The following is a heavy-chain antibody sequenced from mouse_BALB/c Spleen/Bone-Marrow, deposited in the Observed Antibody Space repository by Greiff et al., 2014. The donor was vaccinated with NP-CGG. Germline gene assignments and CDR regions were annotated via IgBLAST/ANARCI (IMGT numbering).Heavy chain of an antibody. CDR1: GHAFSAYW. J-gene: IGHJ2*01. Sequence: QVQLQQSGAELVRPGSSVKISCKASGHAFSAYWMIWVKQRPGQGLEWIGQIYPGDGDTNYNGKFKGKATLTADKSSSTAYMQLSSLTSEDSAVYFCARSGYGSNYDYWGQGTTLTVSS. CDR2: IYPGDGDT. V-gene: IGHV1-80*01. D-gene: IGHD1-1*01. CDR3: ARSGYGSNYDY.